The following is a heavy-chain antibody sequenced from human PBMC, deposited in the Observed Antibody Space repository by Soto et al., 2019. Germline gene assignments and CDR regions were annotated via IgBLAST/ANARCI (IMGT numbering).Heavy chain of an antibody. CDR2: IDWDDDK. Sequence: PTLVNPTQTLTLTCTFSGFSLTTSGMCVAWIRQPPGKALEWLALIDWDDDKYYSTSLKTRLTISKDTSRNQVVLTMTNMDPVDTATYYCARMRSSGWFFDYWGQGTLVTVSS. V-gene: IGHV2-70*01. J-gene: IGHJ4*02. CDR1: GFSLTTSGMC. CDR3: ARMRSSGWFFDY. D-gene: IGHD6-19*01.